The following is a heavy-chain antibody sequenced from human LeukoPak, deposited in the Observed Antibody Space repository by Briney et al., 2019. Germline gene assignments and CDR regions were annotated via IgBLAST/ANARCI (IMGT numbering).Heavy chain of an antibody. J-gene: IGHJ4*02. D-gene: IGHD6-13*01. V-gene: IGHV3-21*01. CDR2: ISSSSSYI. Sequence: GGSLRLSCAASGFTFSSYSMNWVRQAPGKGLEWVSSISSSSSYIYYADSVKGRFTISRDNAKNSLYLQMNSLRAEDTAVYYCASLSSLAAAGYGDYWGQGTLVTVSS. CDR1: GFTFSSYS. CDR3: ASLSSLAAAGYGDY.